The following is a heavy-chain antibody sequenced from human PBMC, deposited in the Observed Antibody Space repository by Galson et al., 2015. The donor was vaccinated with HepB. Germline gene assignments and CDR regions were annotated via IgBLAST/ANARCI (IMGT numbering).Heavy chain of an antibody. CDR1: GFTFSNAW. CDR2: IKSKTDGGTT. CDR3: TTDRSITIFGVVIPNGMDV. V-gene: IGHV3-15*01. J-gene: IGHJ6*02. D-gene: IGHD3-3*01. Sequence: SLRLSCAASGFTFSNAWMSWVRQAPGKGLEWVGRIKSKTDGGTTDYAAPVKGRFTISRDDSKNTLYLQMNSLKTEDTAVYYCTTDRSITIFGVVIPNGMDVWGQGTTVTVSS.